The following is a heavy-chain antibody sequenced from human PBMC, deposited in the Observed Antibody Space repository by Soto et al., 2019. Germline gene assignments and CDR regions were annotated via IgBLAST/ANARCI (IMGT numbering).Heavy chain of an antibody. J-gene: IGHJ4*02. Sequence: LKISCQVSGYTFTIYWIGWVRQMPGKGLEWMGIIYPSDSDTRYSTSFQGQVTISADQSINTAYLQWDSLKASDTAIYYCARHANNVADHFDLWGQGTPVTVSS. D-gene: IGHD2-21*01. CDR1: GYTFTIYW. CDR2: IYPSDSDT. V-gene: IGHV5-51*01. CDR3: ARHANNVADHFDL.